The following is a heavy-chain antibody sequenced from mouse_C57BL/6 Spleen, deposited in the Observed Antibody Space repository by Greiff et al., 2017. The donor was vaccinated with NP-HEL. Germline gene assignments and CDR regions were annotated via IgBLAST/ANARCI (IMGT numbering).Heavy chain of an antibody. D-gene: IGHD1-1*02. CDR1: GYTFTSYW. CDR2: IYPSDSET. Sequence: QVQLQQPGAELVRPGSSVKLSCKASGYTFTSYWMDWVKQRPGQGLEWIGNIYPSDSETHYNQKFKDKATLTVDKSSSTAYMQLSSLTSEDSAVYFWARIGGTGGVFAYWGQGTLVTVSA. V-gene: IGHV1-61*01. CDR3: ARIGGTGGVFAY. J-gene: IGHJ3*01.